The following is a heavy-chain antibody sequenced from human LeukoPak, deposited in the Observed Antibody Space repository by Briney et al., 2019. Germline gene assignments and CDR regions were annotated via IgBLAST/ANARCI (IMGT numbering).Heavy chain of an antibody. V-gene: IGHV3-23*01. CDR1: GLTFSTYS. D-gene: IGHD6-19*01. Sequence: PGGSLRLSCAVSGLTFSTYSMTWVRQGPGKGLEWVSSIYNSGGKIFYADSVKGRFTISRDNSKNMLYLQMNSLRVEDMAVYYCAKDVAPGSGWDLGYWGQVAMVPVS. CDR2: IYNSGGKI. J-gene: IGHJ4*02. CDR3: AKDVAPGSGWDLGY.